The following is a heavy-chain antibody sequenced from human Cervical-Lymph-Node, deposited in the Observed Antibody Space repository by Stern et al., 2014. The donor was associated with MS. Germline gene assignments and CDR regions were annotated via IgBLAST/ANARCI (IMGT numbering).Heavy chain of an antibody. V-gene: IGHV3-53*01. CDR1: GFTVSSNY. CDR3: ARAIFGVVTPTMAPDAFDI. D-gene: IGHD3-3*01. CDR2: IYTDGST. Sequence: EVQLVESGGGLIQPGGSLRLSCAASGFTVSSNYMSWVRQSPGTVLQWDSLIYTDGSTYYADSVKGLFTISRDHSKNTLYLQMNSLGAEDTALYYCARAIFGVVTPTMAPDAFDIWGQGTMVTVSS. J-gene: IGHJ3*02.